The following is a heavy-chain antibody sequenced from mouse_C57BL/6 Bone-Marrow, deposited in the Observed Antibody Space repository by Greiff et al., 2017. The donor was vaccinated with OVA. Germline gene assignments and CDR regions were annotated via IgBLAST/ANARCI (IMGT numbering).Heavy chain of an antibody. D-gene: IGHD3-2*02. CDR3: ATAQATPFAY. V-gene: IGHV1-26*01. CDR2: INPNNGGT. J-gene: IGHJ3*01. CDR1: GYTFTDYY. Sequence: EVQLQQSGPELVKPGASVKISCKASGYTFTDYYMNWVKQSHGKSLEWIGDINPNNGGTSYNQKFKGKATLTVDKSSSTAYMELRSLTSEDSAVYYCATAQATPFAYWGQGTLVTVSA.